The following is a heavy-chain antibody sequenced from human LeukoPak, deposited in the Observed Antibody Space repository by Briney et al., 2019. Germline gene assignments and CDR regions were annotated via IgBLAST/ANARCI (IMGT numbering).Heavy chain of an antibody. CDR2: ISSSGSTI. D-gene: IGHD2-15*01. Sequence: GGSLRLSCAASGFTFSDYYMSWIRQAPGKGLEWVSYISSSGSTIYYADSVKGRFTISRDNAKNSLYLQMNSLRAEDTAVYYCAREEGVVAALEWYFDYWGQGTLVTVSS. CDR1: GFTFSDYY. V-gene: IGHV3-11*01. CDR3: AREEGVVAALEWYFDY. J-gene: IGHJ4*02.